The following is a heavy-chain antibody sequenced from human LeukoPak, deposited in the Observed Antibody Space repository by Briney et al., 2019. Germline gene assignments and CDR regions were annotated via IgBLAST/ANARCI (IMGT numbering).Heavy chain of an antibody. V-gene: IGHV4-59*01. CDR2: IYYSGST. J-gene: IGHJ4*02. CDR1: GGSISSYY. Sequence: SETLSLTCTVSGGSISSYYWSWIRQPPGKGLEWIGYIYYSGSTNYNPSLKSRVTISVDTSKNQFSLKLSSVTVADTAVYYCARLDGSGRGYFDYWGQGTLVTVSS. D-gene: IGHD3-10*01. CDR3: ARLDGSGRGYFDY.